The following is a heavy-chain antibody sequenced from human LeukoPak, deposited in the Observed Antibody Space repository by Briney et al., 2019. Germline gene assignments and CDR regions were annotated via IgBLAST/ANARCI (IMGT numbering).Heavy chain of an antibody. CDR1: GFTFSTYE. V-gene: IGHV4-39*01. D-gene: IGHD6-13*01. CDR2: IYYSGST. CDR3: ARHGGIAAAEVPFDY. Sequence: PGGSLRLSCAASGFTFSTYEMNWVRQPPGKGLEWIGSIYYSGSTYYNPSLKSRVTISVDTSKNQFSLKLSSVTAADTAVYYCARHGGIAAAEVPFDYWGQGTLVTVSS. J-gene: IGHJ4*02.